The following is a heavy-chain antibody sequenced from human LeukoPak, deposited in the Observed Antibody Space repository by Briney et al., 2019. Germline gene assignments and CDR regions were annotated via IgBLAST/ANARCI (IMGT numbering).Heavy chain of an antibody. CDR2: IWYDGSNK. V-gene: IGHV3-33*01. Sequence: GGSLRLSCAASGFTFSSYGMHWVRQAPGKGLEWVAVIWYDGSNKYYADSVKGRFTISRDNSKNTLYLQMNSLRAEDTAVYYCARGTYCGGDCLSNWGQGTLVTVSS. D-gene: IGHD2-21*02. J-gene: IGHJ4*02. CDR1: GFTFSSYG. CDR3: ARGTYCGGDCLSN.